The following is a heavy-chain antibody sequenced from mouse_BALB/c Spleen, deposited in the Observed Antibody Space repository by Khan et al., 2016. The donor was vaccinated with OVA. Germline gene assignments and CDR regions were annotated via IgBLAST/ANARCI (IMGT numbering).Heavy chain of an antibody. CDR1: GFTFSSYS. D-gene: IGHD4-1*01. J-gene: IGHJ3*01. Sequence: EVELVESGGDLVKPGGSLKLPCAASGFTFSSYSMSWVRQTPDKRLEWVASISSDWDYTYYSDSVTGRFTISRDNGKNTLYLQMSSLKSEDEAMYYCASDLTGSLAYWGQGTLVTVSA. V-gene: IGHV5-6*01. CDR3: ASDLTGSLAY. CDR2: ISSDWDYT.